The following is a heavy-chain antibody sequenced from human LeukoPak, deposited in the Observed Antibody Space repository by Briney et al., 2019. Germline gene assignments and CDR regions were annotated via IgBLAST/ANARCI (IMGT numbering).Heavy chain of an antibody. D-gene: IGHD3-16*01. CDR1: GFTFSNYD. CDR3: ASVDLMGRTWGLDY. J-gene: IGHJ4*02. V-gene: IGHV3-48*03. Sequence: GGSLRLSCAASGFTFSNYDMKWVRQAPGKGLKWVSYISTSGGTIYYADSVKGRFTISRDNAKNSLYLQMISLRAEDTAVYFCASVDLMGRTWGLDYWGQGTLLTVSS. CDR2: ISTSGGTI.